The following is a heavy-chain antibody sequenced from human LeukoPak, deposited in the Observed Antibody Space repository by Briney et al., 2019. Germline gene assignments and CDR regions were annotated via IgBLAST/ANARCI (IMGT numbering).Heavy chain of an antibody. V-gene: IGHV2-5*02. D-gene: IGHD3-22*01. CDR2: IYWDDDK. J-gene: IGHJ4*02. Sequence: ESGPTLVNPPQTLTLTCTFSGFSLSTSGVGVGWIRQPPGKALEWLALIYWDDDKRYSPSLKSRLTIIKDTSKNQVVLTMTNMDPLDTATYYCARLYDSSGYFGVDYWGQGALVTVSS. CDR1: GFSLSTSGVG. CDR3: ARLYDSSGYFGVDY.